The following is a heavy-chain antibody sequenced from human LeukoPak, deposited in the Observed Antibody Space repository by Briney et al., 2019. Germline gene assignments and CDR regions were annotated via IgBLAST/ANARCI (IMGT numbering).Heavy chain of an antibody. J-gene: IGHJ6*03. V-gene: IGHV4-39*07. CDR2: IYYSGST. Sequence: PETLSLTCTVSGGSISSRNYYWGWIRQPPGKGLEWIGSIYYSGSTYYNPSLKSRVTISVDTSKNQFSLKLSSVTAADTAVYYCARESYLPTAYDFWPNMDVWGKGTTVTVSS. CDR1: GGSISSRNYY. CDR3: ARESYLPTAYDFWPNMDV. D-gene: IGHD3-3*01.